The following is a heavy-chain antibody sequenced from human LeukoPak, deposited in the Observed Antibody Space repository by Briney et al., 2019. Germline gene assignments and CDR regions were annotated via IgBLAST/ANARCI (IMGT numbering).Heavy chain of an antibody. CDR2: INPNSGGT. CDR3: ARGALDPETVTNYFEY. J-gene: IGHJ4*02. V-gene: IGHV1-2*02. D-gene: IGHD4-17*01. CDR1: GYTFNNHY. Sequence: ASVKVSCKASGYTFNNHYIQWVRQAPGQGMDWLGWINPNSGGTDYARKFRGRGTMTRDMSLSTAYMELTRLTYDVTAVYYCARGALDPETVTNYFEYWAQGTLVTVSS.